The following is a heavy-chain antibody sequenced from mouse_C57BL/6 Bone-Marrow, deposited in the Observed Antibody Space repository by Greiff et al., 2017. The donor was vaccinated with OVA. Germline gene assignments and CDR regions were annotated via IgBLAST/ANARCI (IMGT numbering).Heavy chain of an antibody. Sequence: ESGPGLVKPSQSLSLTCSVTGYSITSGYYWNWIRQFPGNKLEWMGFISYDGSNNYNQSLKNRTSITRDTSKNQCFRKLNSVTTEETATYYCANIAYWGKGTLVTVSA. CDR3: ANIAY. V-gene: IGHV3-6*01. J-gene: IGHJ3*01. CDR1: GYSITSGYY. CDR2: ISYDGSN.